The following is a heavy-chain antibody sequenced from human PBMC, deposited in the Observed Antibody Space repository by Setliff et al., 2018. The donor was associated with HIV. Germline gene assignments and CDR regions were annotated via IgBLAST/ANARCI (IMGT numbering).Heavy chain of an antibody. D-gene: IGHD3-10*01. CDR3: ARSIYGSGSHPLDI. V-gene: IGHV4-4*07. CDR1: GGSVDGYY. Sequence: SETLSLTCTVSGGSVDGYYWSWIRQPAGEGLEWIGRMYAAGWSNYNPSLESRVAMSVDRSKDQFSLRLTSVSAADTAVYYCARSIYGSGSHPLDIWGQGTLVTVSS. CDR2: MYAAGWS. J-gene: IGHJ4*02.